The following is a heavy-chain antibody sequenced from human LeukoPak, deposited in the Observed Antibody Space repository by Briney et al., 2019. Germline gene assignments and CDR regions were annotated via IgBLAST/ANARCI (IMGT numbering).Heavy chain of an antibody. Sequence: GGSLRLSCAASGLTFRTNAMHWVRQAPGKGLEWVSYINRISNIIDYADSVKGRFTISTDNAKNSLYLQMNSLRDEDTAVYYCARDRDYAFDYWGQGTLVTVSS. CDR3: ARDRDYAFDY. V-gene: IGHV3-48*02. CDR1: GLTFRTNA. D-gene: IGHD4-17*01. J-gene: IGHJ4*02. CDR2: INRISNII.